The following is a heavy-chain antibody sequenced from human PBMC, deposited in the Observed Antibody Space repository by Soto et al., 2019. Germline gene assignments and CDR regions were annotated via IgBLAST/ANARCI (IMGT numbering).Heavy chain of an antibody. CDR3: AGANAQYDCWSGRTFDY. D-gene: IGHD3-3*01. CDR1: GGSFSSYA. CDR2: IIPIFGTT. J-gene: IGHJ4*02. Sequence: QVQLVQSGAEVKKPGSSVKVSCKASGGSFSSYAISWVRQAPGQGLEWMGGIIPIFGTTNYVQKFRDRVTITADESTSTAYMVLSRMRSEDTAVYFCAGANAQYDCWSGRTFDYWGQGTLVTVSS. V-gene: IGHV1-69*01.